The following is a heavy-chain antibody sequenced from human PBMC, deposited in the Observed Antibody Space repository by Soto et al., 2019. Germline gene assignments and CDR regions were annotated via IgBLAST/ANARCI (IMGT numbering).Heavy chain of an antibody. V-gene: IGHV1-18*01. CDR2: ISAYNGNT. CDR3: VRGGTPIDY. J-gene: IGHJ4*02. Sequence: QVQLVQSGAEVKKPGASVKVSCKASGYTFTNFGISWVRQAPGQGLEWMGWISAYNGNTNYAQNFQGRVTMTTDTSTSTAYIELRGLRSDDTAVYYCVRGGTPIDYWCRGTLVSVSS. CDR1: GYTFTNFG. D-gene: IGHD3-16*01.